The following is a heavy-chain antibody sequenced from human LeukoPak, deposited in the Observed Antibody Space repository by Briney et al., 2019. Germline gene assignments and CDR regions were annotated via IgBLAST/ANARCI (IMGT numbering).Heavy chain of an antibody. D-gene: IGHD6-13*01. Sequence: GASVKVSCKASGYSFTSYQMHWVRQAPGQGLEWMGIINPSGGSTMYAQKFQGRVTMTRDTSTRTVYMELSSLRSEDTAVYYCARDVHYSGAGLPEQQWGQGTLVTVSS. J-gene: IGHJ4*02. CDR1: GYSFTSYQ. V-gene: IGHV1-46*01. CDR3: ARDVHYSGAGLPEQQ. CDR2: INPSGGST.